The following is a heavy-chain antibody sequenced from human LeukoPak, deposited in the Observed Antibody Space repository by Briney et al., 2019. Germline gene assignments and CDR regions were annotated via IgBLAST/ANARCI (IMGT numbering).Heavy chain of an antibody. CDR2: ISAYNGNT. Sequence: ASVKVSCKASGYTFTSYGISWLRQAPGQGLEWMGWISAYNGNTNYAQKLQGRVTMTTDTSTSTAYMELRSLRSDDTAVYYCAKRARDKLPKGYYYYYMDVWGKGTTVTVSS. J-gene: IGHJ6*03. CDR3: AKRARDKLPKGYYYYYMDV. V-gene: IGHV1-18*01. D-gene: IGHD1-7*01. CDR1: GYTFTSYG.